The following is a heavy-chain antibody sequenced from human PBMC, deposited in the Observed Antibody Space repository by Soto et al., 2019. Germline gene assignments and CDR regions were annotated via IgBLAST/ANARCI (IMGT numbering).Heavy chain of an antibody. CDR2: ISYDGSNK. CDR1: GFPFSSYA. D-gene: IGHD6-19*01. Sequence: GGSLRLSCAASGFPFSSYAMHWVRQAPGKGLEWVAVISYDGSNKYYADSVKGRFTISRDNSKNTLYLQMNSLRAEDTAVYYCARDGRYSSGWYRWFDHWGQGALVTVSS. V-gene: IGHV3-30-3*01. CDR3: ARDGRYSSGWYRWFDH. J-gene: IGHJ5*02.